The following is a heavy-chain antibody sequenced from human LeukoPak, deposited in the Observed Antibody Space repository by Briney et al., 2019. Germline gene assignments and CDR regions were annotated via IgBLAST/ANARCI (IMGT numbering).Heavy chain of an antibody. CDR1: GFTFSRYW. V-gene: IGHV3-7*03. Sequence: SLXXSRAASGFTFSRYWMSWVRQAPGKGLEWVANIKQDGSEKYYVDSVKGRFTISRDNAKNSLYLQMNSLRAEDTAVYYCARGGRDNWNDYFDYWGQGTLVTVSS. J-gene: IGHJ4*02. CDR2: IKQDGSEK. D-gene: IGHD1-1*01. CDR3: ARGGRDNWNDYFDY.